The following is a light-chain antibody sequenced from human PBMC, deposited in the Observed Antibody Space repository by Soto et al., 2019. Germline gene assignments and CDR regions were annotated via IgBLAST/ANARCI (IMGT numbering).Light chain of an antibody. CDR2: GAS. CDR1: QSLNNNY. Sequence: EIVLTQSPDTLSLSPGERATLSCGASQSLNNNYLAWYQQKPGQAPRPLIYGASRRATGIPDRFSGSGSGTDFTLTISRLEPEDFAVYYCQHYVGLPLTFGGGTKVEI. V-gene: IGKV3-20*01. CDR3: QHYVGLPLT. J-gene: IGKJ4*01.